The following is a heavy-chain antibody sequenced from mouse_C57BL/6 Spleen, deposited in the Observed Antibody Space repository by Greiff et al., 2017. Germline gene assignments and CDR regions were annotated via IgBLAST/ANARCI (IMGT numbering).Heavy chain of an antibody. J-gene: IGHJ2*01. CDR1: GYAFSSSW. CDR3: ARPRIDNYVSDY. CDR2: IYPGDGDT. V-gene: IGHV1-82*01. D-gene: IGHD1-3*01. Sequence: QVQLQQSGPELVKPGASVKISCKASGYAFSSSWMNWVKQRPGKGLEWIGRIYPGDGDTNYNGKFKGKATLTADKSSSTAYMHLNRLTSEDSAVYFCARPRIDNYVSDYWGQGTTLTVSS.